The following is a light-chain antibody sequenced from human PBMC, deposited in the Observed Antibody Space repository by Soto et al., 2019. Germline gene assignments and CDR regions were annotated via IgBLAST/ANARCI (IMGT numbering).Light chain of an antibody. CDR3: SSYTRINTRV. CDR2: EVS. CDR1: SSDVRAYNY. J-gene: IGLJ1*01. V-gene: IGLV2-14*01. Sequence: QSGLAQPASVSRSPGQSITISCTGTSSDVRAYNYVSWYQQHPGKAPKLRIYEVSNRPSGGSNRFSGSKSDNTASLTISGLQAEDEADYYCSSYTRINTRVFGTGTKVTGL.